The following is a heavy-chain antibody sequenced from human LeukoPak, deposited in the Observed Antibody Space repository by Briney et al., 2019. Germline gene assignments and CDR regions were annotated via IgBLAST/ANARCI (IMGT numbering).Heavy chain of an antibody. CDR1: GFTFGDYA. CDR2: IRRKANGGTT. D-gene: IGHD3-3*01. V-gene: IGHV3-49*04. J-gene: IGHJ4*02. CDR3: TSGLYYDSWSDLFDY. Sequence: GGSLRLSCTAAGFTFGDYAMSWVRQAPGKGPEWVGFIRRKANGGTTEYAASVKGRFTISRDDSKSIAYLQMNSLKTEDTAVYYCTSGLYYDSWSDLFDYWGQGTLVTVSS.